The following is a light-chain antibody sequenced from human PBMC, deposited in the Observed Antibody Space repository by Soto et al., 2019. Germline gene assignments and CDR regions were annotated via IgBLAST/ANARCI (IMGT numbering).Light chain of an antibody. J-gene: IGKJ1*01. CDR2: GAS. Sequence: EIVLTQSPATLSLSPGERATLSCRASQSLSSNYLAWYQQKPGQAPRLLIYGASSRATGIPDRFSGSGSGTDFTLTISRLEPEDFAVFYCHQCDSSPWTFGQGTKV. V-gene: IGKV3-20*01. CDR3: HQCDSSPWT. CDR1: QSLSSNY.